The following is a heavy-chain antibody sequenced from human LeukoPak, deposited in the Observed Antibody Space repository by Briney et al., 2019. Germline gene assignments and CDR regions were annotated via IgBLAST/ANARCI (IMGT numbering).Heavy chain of an antibody. Sequence: GASVKVSCKASGGTFSSYAISWVRQAPGQGLEWVGGIIPIFCTVNYAQKFQGRVTITADKSTSTAYMELSSLRSEDTAVYYCARAGTDYDIFTGYWVYWGQGTLVTVSS. CDR2: IIPIFCTV. D-gene: IGHD3-9*01. V-gene: IGHV1-69*06. CDR3: ARAGTDYDIFTGYWVY. CDR1: GGTFSSYA. J-gene: IGHJ4*02.